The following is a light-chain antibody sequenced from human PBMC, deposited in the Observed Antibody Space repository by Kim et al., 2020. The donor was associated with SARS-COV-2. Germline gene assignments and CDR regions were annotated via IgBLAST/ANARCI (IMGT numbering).Light chain of an antibody. J-gene: IGKJ1*01. Sequence: ASVGDRVTITCRASQGISNFLAWYQQKPGIVPKLLIYAASTLQSGVPSRFSGSGSGTDFTLTISNLQPEDVATYYCQKYNRAPWTFGQGTKVDIK. CDR2: AAS. V-gene: IGKV1-27*01. CDR3: QKYNRAPWT. CDR1: QGISNF.